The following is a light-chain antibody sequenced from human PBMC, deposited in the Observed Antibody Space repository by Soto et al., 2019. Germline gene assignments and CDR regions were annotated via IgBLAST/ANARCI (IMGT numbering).Light chain of an antibody. CDR1: TSDVGGYNF. CDR3: SSYTSSGTRV. Sequence: QSALTQPASVSGSPGQSITISCTGTTSDVGGYNFVSWYQLHPGKAPKLMIFAVSNRPSGVSNRFSGSKSGNTASLTISGLQAEDEADYYCSSYTSSGTRVFGTGTKLTVL. CDR2: AVS. V-gene: IGLV2-14*01. J-gene: IGLJ1*01.